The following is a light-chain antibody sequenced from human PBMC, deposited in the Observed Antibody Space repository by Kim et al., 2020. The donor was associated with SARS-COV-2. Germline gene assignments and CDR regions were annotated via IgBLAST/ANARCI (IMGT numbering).Light chain of an antibody. Sequence: LGQTARITCGGNNIGSKNVHWYQQKPGQAPVLVIYRDSNRPSGIPERFSGSNSGNTATLTISRAQAGDEADYYCQVWDSSTANYVFGTGTKVTVL. CDR1: NIGSKN. J-gene: IGLJ1*01. CDR3: QVWDSSTANYV. CDR2: RDS. V-gene: IGLV3-9*01.